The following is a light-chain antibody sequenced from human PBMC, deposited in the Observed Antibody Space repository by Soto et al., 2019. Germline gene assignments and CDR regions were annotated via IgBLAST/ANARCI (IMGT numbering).Light chain of an antibody. CDR2: AAS. J-gene: IGKJ5*01. CDR1: QSVSNY. CDR3: QQRFDWPKIT. V-gene: IGKV3-11*01. Sequence: IVLTQSPATLCFSPGEIVALSFGASQSVSNYLAWYQQKPGQAPRLLVSAASNRATGIPARFSGSGSGTDFTLTISSLEPEDFGVFYCQQRFDWPKITFGQGTRLEIK.